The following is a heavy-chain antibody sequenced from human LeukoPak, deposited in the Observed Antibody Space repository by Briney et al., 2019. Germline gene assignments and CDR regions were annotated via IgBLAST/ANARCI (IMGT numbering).Heavy chain of an antibody. CDR2: IYPIDSDT. CDR3: AGRRISLFGFFLGSGTFDL. J-gene: IGHJ3*01. V-gene: IGHV5-51*01. D-gene: IGHD3-3*01. CDR1: HYTFTNYW. Sequence: GESLKISCNGSHYTFTNYWIGWVRQVPGRGLEWMGIIYPIDSDTKYRPSFQGQVTISADRSINTAYLQWTSLQASDTGIYYCAGRRISLFGFFLGSGTFDLWGQGTLVTVSS.